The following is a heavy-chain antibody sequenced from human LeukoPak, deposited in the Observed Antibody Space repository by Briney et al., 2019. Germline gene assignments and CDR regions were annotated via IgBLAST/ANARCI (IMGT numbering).Heavy chain of an antibody. D-gene: IGHD2-2*01. CDR2: IYYSGST. J-gene: IGHJ3*02. CDR3: VKSNSRYQPWTLDI. CDR1: GGSISSYY. Sequence: SETLSLTCTVSGGSISSYYWSWIRQPPGKGLEWIGNIYYSGSTNYNPSLKSRVTISVDTSNNQLSLKVNSVTAADTAMYYCVKSNSRYQPWTLDIWGRGTMVTVSS. V-gene: IGHV4-59*01.